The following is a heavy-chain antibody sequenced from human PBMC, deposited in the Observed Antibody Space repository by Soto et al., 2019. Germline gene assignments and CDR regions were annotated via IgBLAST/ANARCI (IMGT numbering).Heavy chain of an antibody. V-gene: IGHV4-4*02. CDR3: AREIVTAGGNNYFDP. CDR1: GGTVASSHW. D-gene: IGHD2-21*02. CDR2: VYHTGDT. J-gene: IGHJ5*02. Sequence: QVQLQESGPRLVKPSGSLSLTCGVSGGTVASSHWWSWVRQSPSRGLEWNGNVYHTGDTNFNPSLQSRVTFSVDKSNNQFSLRLTSLTAADTAVYFCAREIVTAGGNNYFDPWGPGTLVTVSS.